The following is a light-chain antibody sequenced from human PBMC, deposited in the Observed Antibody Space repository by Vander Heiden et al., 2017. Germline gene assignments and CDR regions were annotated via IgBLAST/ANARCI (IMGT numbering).Light chain of an antibody. CDR1: QGIGSN. CDR2: GAS. J-gene: IGKJ2*01. V-gene: IGKV3D-15*01. CDR3: QQYLNWPPYT. Sequence: IVMTQSPATLSVSPGERSTLSCRGSQGIGSNLAWYQHKPGQAPRLLIYGASTSATGIPDRLSGSGSGTDFTLTISSLQSEDFAVYYCQQYLNWPPYTFGQGTKLEIK.